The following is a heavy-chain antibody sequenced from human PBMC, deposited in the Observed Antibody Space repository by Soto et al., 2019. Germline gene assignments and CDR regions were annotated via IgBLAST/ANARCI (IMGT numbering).Heavy chain of an antibody. CDR1: GFTFSSYA. J-gene: IGHJ6*02. V-gene: IGHV3-23*01. CDR2: ISGSGGST. Sequence: PGGSLRLSCAASGFTFSSYAMSWVRQAPGKGLEWVSAISGSGGSTYYADSVKGRFTISRDNSKNTLYLQMNSLRAEDTAVYYCAKDTRAHIVVVPAAINYYGMDVWGQGTTVTVSS. CDR3: AKDTRAHIVVVPAAINYYGMDV. D-gene: IGHD2-2*02.